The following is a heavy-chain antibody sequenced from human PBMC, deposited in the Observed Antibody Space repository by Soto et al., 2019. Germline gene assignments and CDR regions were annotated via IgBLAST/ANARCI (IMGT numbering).Heavy chain of an antibody. CDR3: ARGKYDFWSGSLSIYYYYYGMDV. CDR2: IWYDGSNK. D-gene: IGHD3-3*01. J-gene: IGHJ6*02. V-gene: IGHV3-33*01. CDR1: GFTFSSYG. Sequence: GGSLRLSCAASGFTFSSYGMHWVRQAPGKGLEWVAVIWYDGSNKYYADSVKGRFTISRDNSKNTLYLQMNSLRAEDTAVYYCARGKYDFWSGSLSIYYYYYGMDVWGQGTTVTVSS.